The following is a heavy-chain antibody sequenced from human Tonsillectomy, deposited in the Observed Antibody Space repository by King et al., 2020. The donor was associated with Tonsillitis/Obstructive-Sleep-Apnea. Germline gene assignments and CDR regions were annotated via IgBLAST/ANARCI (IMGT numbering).Heavy chain of an antibody. CDR1: GGTFSSYA. J-gene: IGHJ4*02. V-gene: IGHV1-69*01. D-gene: IGHD2-2*01. CDR2: IIPIFGTA. CDR3: ARTLGYCSSTSCPPEY. Sequence: QVQLVESGAEVKKPGSSVKVSCKASGGTFSSYAISCVRQAPGQGLEWMGGIIPIFGTANYAQKFQGRVTITADESTSTAYMELSSLRSEDTAVYYCARTLGYCSSTSCPPEYWGQGTLVTVSS.